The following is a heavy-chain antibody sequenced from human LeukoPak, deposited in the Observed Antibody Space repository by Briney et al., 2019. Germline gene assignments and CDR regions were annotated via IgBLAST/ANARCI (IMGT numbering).Heavy chain of an antibody. Sequence: GGSLRLSCAASGFTVSSNYMSWVRQAPGKGLEWVSVIYSGGSTYYADSVKGRFTISRDNSKNTLYLQMNSLRAEDTAVYYCARLRRFPKRFDPWCLGTLVIVSS. CDR1: GFTVSSNY. D-gene: IGHD2-21*01. J-gene: IGHJ5*02. V-gene: IGHV3-66*04. CDR3: ARLRRFPKRFDP. CDR2: IYSGGST.